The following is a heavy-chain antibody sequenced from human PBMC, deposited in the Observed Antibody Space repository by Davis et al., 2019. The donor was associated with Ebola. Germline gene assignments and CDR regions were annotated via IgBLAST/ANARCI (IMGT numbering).Heavy chain of an antibody. CDR2: ISAFNGNT. V-gene: IGHV1-18*04. Sequence: ASVKVSCKASGYTFTSYGISWVRQAPGQGLEWMGWISAFNGNTNYAQMFQGRVTMTTDTSTSTAYMELRSLRSDDTAVYYCARDVSMVRGGWFDPWGQGTLVTVSS. J-gene: IGHJ5*02. D-gene: IGHD3-10*01. CDR3: ARDVSMVRGGWFDP. CDR1: GYTFTSYG.